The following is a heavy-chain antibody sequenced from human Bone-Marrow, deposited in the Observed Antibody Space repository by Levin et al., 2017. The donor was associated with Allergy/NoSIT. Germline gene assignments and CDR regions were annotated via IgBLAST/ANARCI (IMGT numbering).Heavy chain of an antibody. V-gene: IGHV4-59*01. D-gene: IGHD5-18*01. Sequence: SQTLSLTCTVSGDSMSRYYWSWIRQSPERGLEWIGYIYHTGDASYNPSLEGRVTISVDTPKKQFSLRLNSVTAADTALYYCARARDNFGYLPLDSWGQGTLVTVSS. J-gene: IGHJ4*02. CDR3: ARARDNFGYLPLDS. CDR1: GDSMSRYY. CDR2: IYHTGDA.